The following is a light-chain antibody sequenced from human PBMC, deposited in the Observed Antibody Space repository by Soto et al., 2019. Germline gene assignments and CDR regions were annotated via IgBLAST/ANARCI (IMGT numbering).Light chain of an antibody. J-gene: IGKJ2*01. V-gene: IGKV3-15*01. CDR2: GAS. CDR3: QQYNNWPPT. Sequence: EIVMTQSQATLSVSPGERATLSCRASQSVSSNLAWYQQKPGQAPRLLIYGASTRATGIPARFSGSGSGTELPLTISSLQSEDFAVYYCQQYNNWPPTFGQGTKLEIK. CDR1: QSVSSN.